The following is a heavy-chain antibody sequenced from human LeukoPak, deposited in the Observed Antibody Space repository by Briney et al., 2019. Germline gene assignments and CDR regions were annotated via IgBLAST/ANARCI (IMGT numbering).Heavy chain of an antibody. CDR1: GYTFNTYG. CDR3: ARTSESGWREFDY. V-gene: IGHV1-18*01. D-gene: IGHD6-19*01. CDR2: ISAYNGNT. Sequence: ASVKVSCKASGYTFNTYGISWVRQAPGQGLEWMGWISAYNGNTNYAQKFQGRVTISTDTSTSTAYMELRSLRSDDTAVYYCARTSESGWREFDYWGQGTLVTVSS. J-gene: IGHJ4*02.